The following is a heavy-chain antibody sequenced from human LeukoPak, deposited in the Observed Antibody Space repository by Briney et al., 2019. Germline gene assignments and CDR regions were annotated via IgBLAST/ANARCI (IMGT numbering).Heavy chain of an antibody. CDR2: ISAYNGNT. J-gene: IGHJ4*02. D-gene: IGHD4-11*01. V-gene: IGHV1-18*01. CDR1: GYTFTSYG. Sequence: ASVTVSFTASGYTFTSYGISWVRQAPGQGLEWMGWISAYNGNTNYAQKLQGRVTMTTDTSTSTAYMELRSLRSDDTAVYYCARDRAVTTVGDFDYWGQGTLVTVSS. CDR3: ARDRAVTTVGDFDY.